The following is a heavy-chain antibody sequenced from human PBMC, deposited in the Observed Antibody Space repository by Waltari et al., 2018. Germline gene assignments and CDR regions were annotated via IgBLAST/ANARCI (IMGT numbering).Heavy chain of an antibody. V-gene: IGHV4-4*07. D-gene: IGHD3-9*01. CDR1: GGSISSYY. CDR3: ASNLRYFDWLSFDY. Sequence: QVQLQESGPGLVKPSETLSLTCTVSGGSISSYYWSWIQQPAGKGLEWIGRIYTSGSTNYNPSLKSRVTMSVDTSKNQFSLKLSSVTAADTAVYYCASNLRYFDWLSFDYWGQGTLVTVSS. J-gene: IGHJ4*02. CDR2: IYTSGST.